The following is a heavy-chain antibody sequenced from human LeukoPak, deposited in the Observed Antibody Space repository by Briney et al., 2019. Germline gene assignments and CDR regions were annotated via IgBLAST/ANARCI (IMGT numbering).Heavy chain of an antibody. CDR3: ASTSQRGVGAQRYYFDY. CDR2: IYYSGST. CDR1: GGSISSYY. J-gene: IGHJ4*02. Sequence: SETLSLTCTVSGGSISSYYWSWIRQPPGKGPEWIGYIYYSGSTNYNPSLKSRVTISVDTSKNQFSLKLSSVTAADTAVYYCASTSQRGVGAQRYYFDYWGQGTLVTVSS. V-gene: IGHV4-59*12. D-gene: IGHD1-26*01.